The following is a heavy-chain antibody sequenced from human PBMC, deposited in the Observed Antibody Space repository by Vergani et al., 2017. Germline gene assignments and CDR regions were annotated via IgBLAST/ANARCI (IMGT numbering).Heavy chain of an antibody. Sequence: QVQLVQSGVEVKKPGASVKVSCKASGYTFSSYGIGWVRLAPGQGLEWMGWISSYNGNTTYAQKFQGRVTMTTDTSTNTVYMELRSLRSDDTAVYYCARDHIWTGYPWYFDYWGQGTLVTVSS. CDR3: ARDHIWTGYPWYFDY. J-gene: IGHJ4*02. CDR2: ISSYNGNT. V-gene: IGHV1-18*01. CDR1: GYTFSSYG. D-gene: IGHD3-9*01.